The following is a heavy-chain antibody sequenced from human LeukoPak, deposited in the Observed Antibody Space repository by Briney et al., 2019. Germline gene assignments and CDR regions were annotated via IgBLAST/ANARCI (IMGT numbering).Heavy chain of an antibody. CDR3: AREHSSSWYERHYFDY. Sequence: ASVKVSCKASGYTFTSYDINWVRQAPGQGLEWMGWINPNSGGTNYAQKFQGRVTMTRDTSISTAYMELSRLRSDDTAVYYCAREHSSSWYERHYFDYWGQGTLVTVSS. J-gene: IGHJ4*02. D-gene: IGHD6-13*01. V-gene: IGHV1-2*02. CDR1: GYTFTSYD. CDR2: INPNSGGT.